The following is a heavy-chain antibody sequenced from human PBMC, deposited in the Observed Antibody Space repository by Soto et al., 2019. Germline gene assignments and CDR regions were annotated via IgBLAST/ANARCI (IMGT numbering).Heavy chain of an antibody. Sequence: PGGSLKLSCAAPEFAFDSYGIPWVRQAPGKGLEWVAVISYDGSNKYYADSVKGRFTISRDNSKNTLYLQMNSLRAEDTAVYYCAKDLGALRFLEWFPALYDGMDVWGQGTTDTVS. CDR3: AKDLGALRFLEWFPALYDGMDV. CDR2: ISYDGSNK. D-gene: IGHD3-3*01. V-gene: IGHV3-30*18. CDR1: EFAFDSYG. J-gene: IGHJ6*02.